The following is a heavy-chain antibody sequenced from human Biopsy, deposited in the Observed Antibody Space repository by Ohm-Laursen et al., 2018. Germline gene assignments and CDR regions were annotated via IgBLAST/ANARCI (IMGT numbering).Heavy chain of an antibody. D-gene: IGHD3-22*01. V-gene: IGHV3-11*01. CDR2: ISDGGTTI. CDR3: ATSHYFESTGYAFDF. Sequence: SLRLSCAASGFPFSDYYMRWIRQAPGKGLDWVSYISDGGTTIYYADSVKGRFTISRDNAKKSLYLQMNSLRAEDTAVYYCATSHYFESTGYAFDFWGQGTMVSVSS. CDR1: GFPFSDYY. J-gene: IGHJ3*01.